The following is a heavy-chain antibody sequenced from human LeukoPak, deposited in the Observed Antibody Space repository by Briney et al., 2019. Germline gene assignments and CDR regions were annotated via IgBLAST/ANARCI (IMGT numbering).Heavy chain of an antibody. CDR3: AKAGYDILTGSMLPGYYYYYYMDV. V-gene: IGHV3-30*18. CDR2: IADDGSKE. J-gene: IGHJ6*03. D-gene: IGHD3-9*01. CDR1: GFTFSSYG. Sequence: GGSLRLSCAASGFTFSSYGMHSGRGAPGKGLEGGSVIADDGSKEDYAYSVKGRVTISRENSKNTLYLQMNSLRDEDTAVYYCAKAGYDILTGSMLPGYYYYYYMDVWGKGTTVTVSS.